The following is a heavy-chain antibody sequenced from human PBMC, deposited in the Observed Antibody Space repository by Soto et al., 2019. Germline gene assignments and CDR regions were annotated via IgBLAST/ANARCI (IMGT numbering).Heavy chain of an antibody. J-gene: IGHJ3*02. CDR1: GGTFSRHA. D-gene: IGHD4-4*01. CDR3: AGPPPNDDGNHDAFDI. CDR2: ILPIVAAT. Sequence: QVQLVQSGTEVKKPGSSVKVSCKASGGTFSRHAVNWVRQAPGQGLEWMGAILPIVAATKDAQKFQDRVTIPADESSGTVHLELPSLSSDDTAVAFCAGPPPNDDGNHDAFDIWGPWTLVIVSS. V-gene: IGHV1-69*12.